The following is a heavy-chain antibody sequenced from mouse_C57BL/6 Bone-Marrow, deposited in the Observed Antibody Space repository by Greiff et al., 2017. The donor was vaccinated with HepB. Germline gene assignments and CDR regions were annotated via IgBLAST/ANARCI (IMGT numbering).Heavy chain of an antibody. CDR3: VRDLDY. CDR2: IRSKSSNNAT. J-gene: IGHJ2*01. Sequence: EVQLVESGGGLVQPKGSLKLSCAASGFTFNTYAMHWVRQAPGKGLEWVARIRSKSSNNATYYADSVKDRFTISRDDSQSMLYLQMNNLKTEDTAMYYCVRDLDYWGQGTTLTVSS. V-gene: IGHV10-3*01. CDR1: GFTFNTYA.